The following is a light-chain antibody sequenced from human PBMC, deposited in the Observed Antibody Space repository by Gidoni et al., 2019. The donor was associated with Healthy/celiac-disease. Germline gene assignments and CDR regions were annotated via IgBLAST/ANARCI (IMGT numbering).Light chain of an antibody. CDR1: QSLLHSNGYNY. CDR2: LGS. CDR3: MQALQTPPYT. V-gene: IGKV2-28*01. Sequence: DIVMTQSPLSLPVTPGEPASISCRSSQSLLHSNGYNYLDWYLQKPGQSPQLLIYLGSNRASGVPDRFSGSGSGTDFTLEISRVEAEDVGVYYCMQALQTPPYTFGQGTKLGIK. J-gene: IGKJ2*01.